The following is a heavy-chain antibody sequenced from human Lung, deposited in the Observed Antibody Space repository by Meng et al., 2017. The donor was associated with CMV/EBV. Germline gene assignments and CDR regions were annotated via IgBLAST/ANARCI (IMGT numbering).Heavy chain of an antibody. CDR3: AREGTMVRGVYYYYYGMDV. CDR2: IYYSGST. Sequence: SEPXSLXSTVPGGSISSSSYYWCWIRQPPGRGLEWIGTIYYSGSTYYNPSLKSRVAISLDTSKNQFSLKLSSVTAADTAVYYCAREGTMVRGVYYYYYGMDVWXQGTTVTVSS. J-gene: IGHJ6*02. V-gene: IGHV4-39*07. CDR1: GGSISSSSYY. D-gene: IGHD3-10*01.